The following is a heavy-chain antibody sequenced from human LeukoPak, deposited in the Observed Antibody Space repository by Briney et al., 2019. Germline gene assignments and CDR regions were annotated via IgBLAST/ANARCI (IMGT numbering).Heavy chain of an antibody. D-gene: IGHD3-10*01. V-gene: IGHV3-21*01. CDR3: ARDSVPGSYYLDY. CDR2: ISSSSSYI. J-gene: IGHJ4*02. Sequence: PGGSLRLSCAASGFTFSSYSMNWVRQAPGKGLGWVSSISSSSSYIYYADSVKGRFTISRDNAKNSLYLQMNSLRAEDTAVYYCARDSVPGSYYLDYWGQGTLVTVSS. CDR1: GFTFSSYS.